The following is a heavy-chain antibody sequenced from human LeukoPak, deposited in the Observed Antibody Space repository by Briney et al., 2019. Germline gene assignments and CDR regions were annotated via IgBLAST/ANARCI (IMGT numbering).Heavy chain of an antibody. J-gene: IGHJ4*02. CDR2: INHSGST. CDR1: GGSISSYY. D-gene: IGHD2-8*02. CDR3: ARAGGVSLGFDY. Sequence: SETLSLTCTVSGGSISSYYWSWIRQPPGKWLEWIGEINHSGSTNYNPSLKSRVTISVDTSKNQFSLKLSSVTAADMAVYYCARAGGVSLGFDYWGQGTLVTVSS. V-gene: IGHV4-34*01.